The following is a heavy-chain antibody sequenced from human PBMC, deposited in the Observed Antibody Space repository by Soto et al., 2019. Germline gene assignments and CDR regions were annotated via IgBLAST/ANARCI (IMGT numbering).Heavy chain of an antibody. D-gene: IGHD6-13*01. CDR3: ARGGYCCSSINMYSSSWYQGYYFDY. J-gene: IGHJ4*02. Sequence: SETLSLTCAVYGGSFSGYYWSWIRQPPGKGLEWIGEINHSGSTNYNPSLKSRVTISVDTSKSQFSLKLSSVTAADTAVYYCARGGYCCSSINMYSSSWYQGYYFDYWGQGTLVTVSS. CDR1: GGSFSGYY. CDR2: INHSGST. V-gene: IGHV4-34*01.